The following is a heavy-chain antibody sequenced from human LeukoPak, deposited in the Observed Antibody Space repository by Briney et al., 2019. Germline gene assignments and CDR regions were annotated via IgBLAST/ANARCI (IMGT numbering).Heavy chain of an antibody. Sequence: GESLRLSCAASGFTFITSWMSWLRQAPGKGLEWVAHIKPDGSEKYYVDSVKGRFTISRDNAKNSLYLQMNSLRAADTAVYYCARGDDDEVFDIWGQGTMVTVSS. CDR1: GFTFITSW. CDR2: IKPDGSEK. V-gene: IGHV3-7*01. CDR3: ARGDDDEVFDI. J-gene: IGHJ3*02. D-gene: IGHD3-16*01.